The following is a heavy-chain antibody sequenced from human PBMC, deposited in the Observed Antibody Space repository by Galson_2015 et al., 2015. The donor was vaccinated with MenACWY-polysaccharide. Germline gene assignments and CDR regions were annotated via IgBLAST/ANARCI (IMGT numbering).Heavy chain of an antibody. D-gene: IGHD6-6*01. CDR3: ARVGYASSSTDY. J-gene: IGHJ4*02. V-gene: IGHV3-7*01. CDR2: IKEDGSDK. CDR1: GFTLSTYW. Sequence: SLRLSCAASGFTLSTYWLSWVRQAPGKGLEWLANIKEDGSDKYYVDSVKGRFTISRDNAKNSLYLHMNSLRVEDTAVYYCARVGYASSSTDYWGQGTLVTVSS.